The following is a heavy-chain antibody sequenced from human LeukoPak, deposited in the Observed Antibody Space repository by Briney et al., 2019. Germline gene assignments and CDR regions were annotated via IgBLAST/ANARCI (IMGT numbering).Heavy chain of an antibody. CDR3: ARDHEPLLWFGELLSYFDY. CDR1: GFTFSSYG. J-gene: IGHJ4*02. CDR2: ISYDGSNK. V-gene: IGHV3-30*03. D-gene: IGHD3-10*01. Sequence: GGSLRLSCAASGFTFSSYGMHWVRQAPGKGLEWVAVISYDGSNKYYADSVKGRFTISRDNSKNTLYLQMNSLRAEDTAVYYCARDHEPLLWFGELLSYFDYWGQGTLVTVSS.